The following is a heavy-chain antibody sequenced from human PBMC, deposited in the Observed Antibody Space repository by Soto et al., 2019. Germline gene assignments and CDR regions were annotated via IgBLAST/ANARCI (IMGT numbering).Heavy chain of an antibody. V-gene: IGHV3-30-3*01. CDR1: GFTFSSYA. CDR2: ISYDGSNK. J-gene: IGHJ5*02. CDR3: ARTTGYCSGGSCYTWFDP. D-gene: IGHD2-15*01. Sequence: QVQLVESGGGVVQPGRSLRLSCAASGFTFSSYAMHWVRQAPGKGLEWVAVISYDGSNKYYADSVKGRFTISRDNSKNTLYLQMNSLRAEDTAVYYCARTTGYCSGGSCYTWFDPWGQGTLVTVS.